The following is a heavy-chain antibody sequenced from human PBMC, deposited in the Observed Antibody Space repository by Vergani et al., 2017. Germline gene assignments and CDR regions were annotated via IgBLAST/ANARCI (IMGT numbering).Heavy chain of an antibody. CDR2: IWYDGSNK. CDR1: GFTFSSYG. CDR3: ARDPGIAARPLHDAFDI. V-gene: IGHV3-33*01. J-gene: IGHJ3*02. D-gene: IGHD6-6*01. Sequence: VQLLESGGGLVQPGGSLRLSCAASGFTFSSYGMHWVRQAPGKGLEWVAVIWYDGSNKYYADSVKGRFTISRDNSKNTLYLQMNSLRAEDTAVYYCARDPGIAARPLHDAFDIWGQGTMVTVSS.